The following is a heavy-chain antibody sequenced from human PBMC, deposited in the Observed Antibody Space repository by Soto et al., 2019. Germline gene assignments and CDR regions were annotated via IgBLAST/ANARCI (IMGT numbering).Heavy chain of an antibody. J-gene: IGHJ4*02. CDR3: ARVGMGFWSGYYFDY. CDR2: IKQDGSEK. Sequence: PGGSLRLSCAASGFTFSSYWMSWVRQAPGKGLEWVANIKQDGSEKYYVDSVKGRFTISRDNAKNSLYLQMNSLRAEDTAVYYCARVGMGFWSGYYFDYWGQGTLVTVSS. V-gene: IGHV3-7*01. D-gene: IGHD3-3*01. CDR1: GFTFSSYW.